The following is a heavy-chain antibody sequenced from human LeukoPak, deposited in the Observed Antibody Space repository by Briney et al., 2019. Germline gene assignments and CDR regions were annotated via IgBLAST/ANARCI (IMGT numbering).Heavy chain of an antibody. CDR1: GGTFSSYA. CDR3: ARDVQWLVPSYHGMDV. Sequence: SVKVSCKASGGTFSSYAISWVRQAPGQGLEWMGGIIPIFGTANYAQKFQGRVTITADESTSTAYMELSSLRSEDTAVYYCARDVQWLVPSYHGMDVWGQGTTVTVSS. V-gene: IGHV1-69*13. D-gene: IGHD6-19*01. J-gene: IGHJ6*02. CDR2: IIPIFGTA.